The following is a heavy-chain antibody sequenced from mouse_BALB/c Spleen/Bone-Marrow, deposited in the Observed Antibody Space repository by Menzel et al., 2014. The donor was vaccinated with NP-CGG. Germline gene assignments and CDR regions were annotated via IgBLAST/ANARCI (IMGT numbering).Heavy chain of an antibody. V-gene: IGHV1-7*01. Sequence: QVQLQQSGAELAKPGASVKMSCKASGYTFTSYWMHWVKQRPGQGLEWIGYINPSTGYTEYNQKFKDKATLTADKSSSTAYMQLSSLTSEDSAVYCCARGGQLGLRKDWLAYWGQGNMVTVS. CDR2: INPSTGYT. CDR3: ARGGQLGLRKDWLAY. CDR1: GYTFTSYW. J-gene: IGHJ3*01. D-gene: IGHD3-1*01.